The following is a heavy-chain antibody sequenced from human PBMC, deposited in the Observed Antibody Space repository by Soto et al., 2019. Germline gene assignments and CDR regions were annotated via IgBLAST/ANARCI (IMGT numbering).Heavy chain of an antibody. J-gene: IGHJ6*02. D-gene: IGHD5-12*01. CDR3: VRKASGFVTAMDV. CDR2: IYSGGST. V-gene: IGHV3-53*01. Sequence: EVQLVESGGGLIQPGGSLRLSCAASGFTVSSNYMNWVRQAPGKGLEWVSVIYSGGSTYYADSVKGRFTISRDNSKNTLYLQMNSLRAEDTAIYYCVRKASGFVTAMDVWGQGTTVTVSS. CDR1: GFTVSSNY.